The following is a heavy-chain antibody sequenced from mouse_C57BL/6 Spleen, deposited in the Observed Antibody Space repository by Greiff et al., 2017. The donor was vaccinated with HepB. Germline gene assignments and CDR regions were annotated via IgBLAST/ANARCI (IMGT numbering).Heavy chain of an antibody. Sequence: VQLQQSGPELVKPGDSVKISCKASGYSFTGYFMNWVMQSHGKSLEWIGRINPYNGDTFYNQKFKGKATLTVDKSSSTAHMELRSLTSEDSAVYYCARWGTVRNFDYWGQGTTLTVSS. V-gene: IGHV1-20*01. D-gene: IGHD1-1*01. J-gene: IGHJ2*01. CDR2: INPYNGDT. CDR1: GYSFTGYF. CDR3: ARWGTVRNFDY.